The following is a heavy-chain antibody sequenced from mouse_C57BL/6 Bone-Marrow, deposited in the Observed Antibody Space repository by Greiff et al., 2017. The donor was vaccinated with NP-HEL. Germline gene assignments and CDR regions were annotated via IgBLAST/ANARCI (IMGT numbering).Heavy chain of an antibody. CDR3: ARQGTIVTHFDY. J-gene: IGHJ2*01. CDR1: RFTFSSYG. Sequence: DVKLQESGGDLVKPGGSLKLSCAASRFTFSSYGMSWVRQTPDKRLEWVATISSGGSYTYYPDSVKGRFTISRDNAKNTLYLQMSSLKSEDTAMYYCARQGTIVTHFDYWGQGTTLTVSS. D-gene: IGHD2-5*01. V-gene: IGHV5-6*02. CDR2: ISSGGSYT.